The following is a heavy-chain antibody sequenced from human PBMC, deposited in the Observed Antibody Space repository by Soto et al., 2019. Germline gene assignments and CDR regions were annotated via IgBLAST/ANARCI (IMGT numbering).Heavy chain of an antibody. CDR3: ARGLAAAGTDAFDI. Sequence: GGSLRLSCAASGFTFSSYDMHWVRQATGKGLEWVSAIGTAGDTYYPGSVKGRFTISRENAKNSLYLQMNSLRAGDTAVYYCARGLAAAGTDAFDIWGQGTMVTVSS. J-gene: IGHJ3*02. CDR1: GFTFSSYD. CDR2: IGTAGDT. D-gene: IGHD6-13*01. V-gene: IGHV3-13*01.